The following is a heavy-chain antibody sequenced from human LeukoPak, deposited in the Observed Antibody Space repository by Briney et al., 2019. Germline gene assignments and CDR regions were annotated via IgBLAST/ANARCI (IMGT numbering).Heavy chain of an antibody. D-gene: IGHD1-26*01. Sequence: GGSLRLSCAASGFTVSSNYMSWVRQAPGKGLEWVSVIYSGGSAYYADSVRGRFTISRDNSKNTLYLHMNSLRAEDTAVYYCARDLVGATPYWGQGTLVTVSS. J-gene: IGHJ4*02. CDR2: IYSGGSA. V-gene: IGHV3-66*01. CDR3: ARDLVGATPY. CDR1: GFTVSSNY.